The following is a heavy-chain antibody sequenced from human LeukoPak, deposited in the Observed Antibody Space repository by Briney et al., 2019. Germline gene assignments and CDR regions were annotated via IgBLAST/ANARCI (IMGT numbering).Heavy chain of an antibody. CDR1: GYTFTSYG. J-gene: IGHJ5*02. CDR2: ISAYNGNT. V-gene: IGHV1-18*01. Sequence: ASVKVSCKASGYTFTSYGISWVRQAPGQGLEWMGWISAYNGNTNYAQKLQGRVTMTTDTSTSTAYMELRSLRSDDTAVYCCARGDGPWAHFWSGYYVSDWFDPWGQGTLVTVSS. CDR3: ARGDGPWAHFWSGYYVSDWFDP. D-gene: IGHD3-3*02.